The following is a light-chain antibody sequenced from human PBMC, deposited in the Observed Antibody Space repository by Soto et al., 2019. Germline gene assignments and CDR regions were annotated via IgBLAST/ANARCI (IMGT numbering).Light chain of an antibody. Sequence: EIVMTQSPDSLSVSPGEGATLSCRVSQSFSRTYLAWFQQNPGQAPRLLIYDASNRATGIPARFSGSGSGTDFTLTISSLEPEDFAVYYCQQRSNWPPLISFGQGTRLEIK. CDR3: QQRSNWPPLIS. CDR2: DAS. J-gene: IGKJ5*01. V-gene: IGKV3-11*01. CDR1: QSFSRTY.